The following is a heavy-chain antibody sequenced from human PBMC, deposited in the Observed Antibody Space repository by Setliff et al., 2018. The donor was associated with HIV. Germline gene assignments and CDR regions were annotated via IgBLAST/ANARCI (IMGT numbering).Heavy chain of an antibody. CDR2: VYYSGDT. CDR3: ARGPATSGLAYYMDV. D-gene: IGHD3-22*01. Sequence: SETLSLTCTLSGGSISSGSYYWSWIRQPAGKGLEWIGFVYYSGDTNYNPSLKSRASISLDTSKNQFSLNLTSSSAADTAVYYCARGPATSGLAYYMDVWGKGTTVTVSS. V-gene: IGHV4-61*10. J-gene: IGHJ6*03. CDR1: GGSISSGSYY.